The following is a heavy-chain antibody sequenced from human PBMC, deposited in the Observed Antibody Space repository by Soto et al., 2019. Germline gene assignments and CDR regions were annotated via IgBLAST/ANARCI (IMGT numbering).Heavy chain of an antibody. D-gene: IGHD6-6*01. CDR2: IIPIFGTA. Sequence: VSCKASGGTFSSCAISWVRQAPGQGLEWMGGIIPIFGTANYAQKFQGRVTITADESTSTAYMELSSLRSEDTAVYYCARDRSSSPGDAFDIWGQGTMVTVSS. CDR1: GGTFSSCA. CDR3: ARDRSSSPGDAFDI. V-gene: IGHV1-69*01. J-gene: IGHJ3*02.